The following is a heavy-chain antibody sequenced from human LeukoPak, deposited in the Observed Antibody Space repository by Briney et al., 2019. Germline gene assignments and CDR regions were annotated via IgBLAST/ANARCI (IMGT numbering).Heavy chain of an antibody. D-gene: IGHD2-15*01. CDR3: ARDRGSGQIVRRWYFDY. Sequence: PGGSLRLSCAASGFTFSSYSMNWVRQAPGKGLEWVSYISSSSSTIYYADSVKGRFTISRDNAKNSLYLQMNSLRAEDTAVYYCARDRGSGQIVRRWYFDYWGQGTLLTVSS. CDR2: ISSSSSTI. J-gene: IGHJ4*02. V-gene: IGHV3-48*01. CDR1: GFTFSSYS.